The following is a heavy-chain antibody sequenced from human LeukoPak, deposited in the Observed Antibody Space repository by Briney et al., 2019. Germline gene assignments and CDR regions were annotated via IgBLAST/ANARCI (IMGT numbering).Heavy chain of an antibody. D-gene: IGHD4-11*01. Sequence: SVKVSCKASGGTFSSYAISWVRQAPGQGLEWMGRIIRIFGTANYAQKFQGRVTITTDESTSTAYMELSSLRSEDTAVYYCARDYSLSYYYYMDVWGKGTTVTVSS. CDR2: IIRIFGTA. V-gene: IGHV1-69*05. J-gene: IGHJ6*03. CDR1: GGTFSSYA. CDR3: ARDYSLSYYYYMDV.